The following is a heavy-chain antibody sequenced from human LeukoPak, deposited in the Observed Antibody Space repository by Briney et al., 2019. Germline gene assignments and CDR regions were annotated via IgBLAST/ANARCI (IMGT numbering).Heavy chain of an antibody. CDR1: GGSFSGYY. Sequence: SETLSLTCAVYGGSFSGYYWSWIRQPPGKGLEWIGEINHSGSTNYNPSLKSRVTISVDPSKNQFSLKLSSVTAADTAVYYCARRGRYYDILTGYYGYYFDYWGQGTLVTVSS. CDR2: INHSGST. D-gene: IGHD3-9*01. CDR3: ARRGRYYDILTGYYGYYFDY. V-gene: IGHV4-34*01. J-gene: IGHJ4*02.